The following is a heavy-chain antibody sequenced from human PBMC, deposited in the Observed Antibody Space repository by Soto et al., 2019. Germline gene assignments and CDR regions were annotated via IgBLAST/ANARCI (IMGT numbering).Heavy chain of an antibody. D-gene: IGHD6-6*01. CDR1: GFSFSTNA. CDR2: ISASGGNT. Sequence: EVQLLESGGGLVQPGGSLRLSCAASGFSFSTNAMSWVRQAPGKGLEWVSGISASGGNTYHADAVKGRFTISRDNSKNTLYLHMNSLRAGETAVYYCAKDFYSTSYSTSSFCAFDFWGQGTVVTVSS. CDR3: AKDFYSTSYSTSSFCAFDF. J-gene: IGHJ3*01. V-gene: IGHV3-23*01.